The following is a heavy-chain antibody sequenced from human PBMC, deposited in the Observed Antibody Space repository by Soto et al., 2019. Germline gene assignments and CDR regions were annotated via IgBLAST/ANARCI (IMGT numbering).Heavy chain of an antibody. CDR1: GFTFSKYA. CDR2: IGGSGDWT. J-gene: IGHJ4*02. CDR3: VKHQVSLVRGISPFDY. Sequence: PGGALRLSCAASGFTFSKYAMNWVRQAPGKGLEWVSAIGGSGDWTYYADSVKGRPTISRDNSKNTVYLQMNSLRAEDTAVYYCVKHQVSLVRGISPFDYWGQGALVTVSS. D-gene: IGHD3-10*01. V-gene: IGHV3-23*01.